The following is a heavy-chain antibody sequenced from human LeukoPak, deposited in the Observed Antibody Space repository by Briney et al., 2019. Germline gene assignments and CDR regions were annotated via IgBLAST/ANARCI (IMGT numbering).Heavy chain of an antibody. Sequence: SKTLSLTCTVSGGSISSGGYYWSWIRQHPGKGLEWIGYIYYSGSTYYNPSLKSRVTISVDTSKNQFSLKLSSVTAADTAVYYCARERTVYCSGGSCYSGSLDYWGQGTLVTVSS. J-gene: IGHJ4*02. CDR1: GGSISSGGYY. CDR3: ARERTVYCSGGSCYSGSLDY. D-gene: IGHD2-15*01. CDR2: IYYSGST. V-gene: IGHV4-31*03.